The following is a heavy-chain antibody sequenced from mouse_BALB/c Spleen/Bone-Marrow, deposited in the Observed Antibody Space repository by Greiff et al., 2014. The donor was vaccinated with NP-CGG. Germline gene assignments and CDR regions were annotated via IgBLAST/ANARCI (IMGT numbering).Heavy chain of an antibody. J-gene: IGHJ3*01. D-gene: IGHD2-1*01. Sequence: EVQLVESGGGLVKPGGSLKLSCAASGFAFSRYDMSWVRQTPEKRLEWVAYISSGGGSTYYPDTVKGRFTIPRDNAKNTLYLQMSSLKSEDTAMYYCARHDYYGNPFAYWGQGTLVTVSA. CDR3: ARHDYYGNPFAY. V-gene: IGHV5-12-1*01. CDR1: GFAFSRYD. CDR2: ISSGGGST.